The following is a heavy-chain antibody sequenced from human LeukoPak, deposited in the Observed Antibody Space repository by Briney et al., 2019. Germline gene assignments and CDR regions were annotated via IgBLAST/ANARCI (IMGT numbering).Heavy chain of an antibody. CDR3: ARGRGSSGWWNNWFDP. CDR2: MNPNSGNT. D-gene: IGHD6-19*01. V-gene: IGHV1-8*03. CDR1: GYTFTSYD. J-gene: IGHJ5*02. Sequence: ASVKVSCKASGYTFTSYDINWVRQATGQGLDWMGWMNPNSGNTGYAQTFQGRVTITRNTSISTAYMELSSLRSEDTAVYYCARGRGSSGWWNNWFDPWGQGTLVTVSS.